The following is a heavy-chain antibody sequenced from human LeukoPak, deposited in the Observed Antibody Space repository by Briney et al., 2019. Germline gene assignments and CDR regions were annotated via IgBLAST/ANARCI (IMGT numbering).Heavy chain of an antibody. CDR3: ARDSGYDFWSGYGANWFDP. Sequence: GASVKVSCKASGYTFTGYYMHWVRQAPGQGLEWMGWINPNSGGTNYAQKFQGRATMTRDTSISTAYMELSRLRSDDTAVYYCARDSGYDFWSGYGANWFDPWGQGTLVTVSS. D-gene: IGHD3-3*01. CDR1: GYTFTGYY. V-gene: IGHV1-2*02. CDR2: INPNSGGT. J-gene: IGHJ5*02.